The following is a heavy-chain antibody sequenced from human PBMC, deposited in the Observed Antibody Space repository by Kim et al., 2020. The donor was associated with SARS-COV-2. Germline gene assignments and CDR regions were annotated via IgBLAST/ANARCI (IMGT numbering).Heavy chain of an antibody. J-gene: IGHJ4*02. CDR2: IYYSGST. CDR1: GGSISSYY. D-gene: IGHD3-10*01. CDR3: ARGYGSGSYYNY. V-gene: IGHV4-59*01. Sequence: SETLSLTCTVSGGSISSYYWSWIRQPPGKGLEWIGYIYYSGSTNYNPSLKSRVTISVDTSKNQFSLKLSSVTAADTAVYYCARGYGSGSYYNYWGQGTLVTVSS.